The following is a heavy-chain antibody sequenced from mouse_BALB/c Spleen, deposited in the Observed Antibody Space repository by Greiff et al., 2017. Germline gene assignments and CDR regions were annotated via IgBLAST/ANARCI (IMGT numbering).Heavy chain of an antibody. J-gene: IGHJ1*01. V-gene: IGHV5-4*02. CDR3: ARGVDGWYFDV. CDR2: ISDGGSYT. CDR1: GFTFSDYY. Sequence: EVKLVESGGGLVKPGGSLKLSCAASGFTFSDYYMYWVRQTPEKRLEWVATISDGGSYTYYPDSVKGRFTISRDNAKNHLYLQMSSLKSEDTAMYYCARGVDGWYFDVWGAGTTVTVSS.